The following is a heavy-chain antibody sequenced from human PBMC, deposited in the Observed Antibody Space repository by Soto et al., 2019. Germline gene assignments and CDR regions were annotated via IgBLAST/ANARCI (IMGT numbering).Heavy chain of an antibody. J-gene: IGHJ5*02. CDR1: GYTFTSYG. CDR3: ARGAHIVATIYVNWFDP. D-gene: IGHD5-12*01. Sequence: QVQLVQSGAEVKKPGASVKVSCKASGYTFTSYGISWVRQAHGQGLEWMGWISAYNGNTNYAQKLQGRVTMTTDTSTSTAYMELRNVRSDDTVVYYCARGAHIVATIYVNWFDPWGQGTLVTVSS. V-gene: IGHV1-18*01. CDR2: ISAYNGNT.